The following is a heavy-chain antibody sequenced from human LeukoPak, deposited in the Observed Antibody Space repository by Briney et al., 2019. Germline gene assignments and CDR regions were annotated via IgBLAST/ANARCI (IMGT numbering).Heavy chain of an antibody. CDR2: IYYSGST. V-gene: IGHV4-61*01. CDR3: ARVGLVEGYCSSTSCSPFDP. J-gene: IGHJ5*02. Sequence: PSETLSLTCTVSGGSVSSGSYYWSWIRQPPGKGLEWIGYIYYSGSTNYNPSLKSRVTISVDTSKNQFSLKLSSVTAADTVVYYCARVGLVEGYCSSTSCSPFDPWGQGTLVTVSS. D-gene: IGHD2-2*01. CDR1: GGSVSSGSYY.